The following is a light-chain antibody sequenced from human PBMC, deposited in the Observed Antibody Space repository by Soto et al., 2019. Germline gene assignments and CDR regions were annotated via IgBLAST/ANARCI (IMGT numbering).Light chain of an antibody. CDR3: QQYGSSLYT. Sequence: EIVLAQSPGTLSLSPGERATVSCRASQSVSSSYLAWYQQKPGQAPRLLIYGASYRATGIPDRFSGSGSGTDFTLTISRLEPEDFAVYYCQQYGSSLYTFGQGTKLEIK. V-gene: IGKV3-20*01. CDR1: QSVSSSY. CDR2: GAS. J-gene: IGKJ2*01.